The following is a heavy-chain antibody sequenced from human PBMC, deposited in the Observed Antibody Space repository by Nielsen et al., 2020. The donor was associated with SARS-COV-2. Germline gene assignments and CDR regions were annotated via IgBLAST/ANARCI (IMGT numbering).Heavy chain of an antibody. J-gene: IGHJ5*02. Sequence: SQTLSLTRAISGDSVSSNSAAWNWIRQSPSRGLEWLGRTYYRSKWNNDYAVSVKSRITINTDTSQNQFSLQLDSVTPEDTAVYYCARGRYGNNWFNPWSQGTLVTVSS. CDR3: ARGRYGNNWFNP. D-gene: IGHD5-18*01. CDR2: TYYRSKWNN. CDR1: GDSVSSNSAA. V-gene: IGHV6-1*01.